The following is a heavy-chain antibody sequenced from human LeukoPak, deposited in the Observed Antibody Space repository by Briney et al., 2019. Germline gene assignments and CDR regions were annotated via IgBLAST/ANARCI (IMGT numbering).Heavy chain of an antibody. Sequence: GGSLRLSCAASGFTFDDYAMHWVRQAPGKGLEWVSGISWNSGSIGYADSVKGRFTISRDNAKNSLYLQMNSLRAEDTALYYCAKGGIAVAGIIGDYWGQGTLVTVSS. CDR1: GFTFDDYA. J-gene: IGHJ4*02. CDR3: AKGGIAVAGIIGDY. D-gene: IGHD6-19*01. V-gene: IGHV3-9*01. CDR2: ISWNSGSI.